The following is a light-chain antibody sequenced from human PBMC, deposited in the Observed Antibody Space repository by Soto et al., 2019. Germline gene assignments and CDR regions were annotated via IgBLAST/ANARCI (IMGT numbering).Light chain of an antibody. CDR2: GNN. V-gene: IGLV1-40*01. CDR3: QSYDSSLSGFVL. Sequence: QPVLTQPPSVSGAPGQRVTISCTGSSSNIGAGYDVHWYQQLPGTAPKLLIYGNNHRPSGVPDRFSGSKSGTSASLAITGLQAEDEADYYCQSYDSSLSGFVLFGGGTKVTVL. CDR1: SSNIGAGYD. J-gene: IGLJ2*01.